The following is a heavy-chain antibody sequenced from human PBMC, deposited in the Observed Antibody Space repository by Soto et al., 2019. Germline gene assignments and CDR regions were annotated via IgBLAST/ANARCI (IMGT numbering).Heavy chain of an antibody. CDR1: GYTFTNYY. D-gene: IGHD3-22*01. CDR2: INPTGGRA. V-gene: IGHV1-46*01. J-gene: IGHJ6*02. CDR3: ARGGYYDSSGSRNYHYYGMNV. Sequence: ASVKVSCKASGYTFTNYYIHWVRQAPGQGLEWMGVINPTGGRASYAPKFQGRVSMSTDTSTNTAYMELRSLRSDDTAMYYCARGGYYDSSGSRNYHYYGMNVWGQGTTVTVSS.